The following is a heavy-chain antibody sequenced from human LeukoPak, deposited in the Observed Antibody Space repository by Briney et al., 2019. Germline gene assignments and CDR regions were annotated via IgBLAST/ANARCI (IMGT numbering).Heavy chain of an antibody. CDR2: ISSSSSTI. CDR1: GFTFSSYS. Sequence: GGSLRLSCAASGFTFSSYSMNWVRPAPGKGLEGVSYISSSSSTIYYADTVKGRFTISRDNAQNSLYLQMNSLRDEDTAVYYCARDPRYSYGLPLDYWCQGTLVTVSS. J-gene: IGHJ4*02. CDR3: ARDPRYSYGLPLDY. V-gene: IGHV3-48*02. D-gene: IGHD5-18*01.